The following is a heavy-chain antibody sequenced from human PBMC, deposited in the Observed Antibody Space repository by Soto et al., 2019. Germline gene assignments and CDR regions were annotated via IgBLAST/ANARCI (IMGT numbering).Heavy chain of an antibody. Sequence: ASVKVSCKASGYTFTSYDINWARQATGQGLEWMGWMNPNSGNTGYAQKFQGRVTMTRNTSISTAYMELSSLRSEDTAVYYCARGKPGYSSPLESGGMDVWGQGTTVTVSS. V-gene: IGHV1-8*01. CDR1: GYTFTSYD. CDR3: ARGKPGYSSPLESGGMDV. J-gene: IGHJ6*02. D-gene: IGHD6-13*01. CDR2: MNPNSGNT.